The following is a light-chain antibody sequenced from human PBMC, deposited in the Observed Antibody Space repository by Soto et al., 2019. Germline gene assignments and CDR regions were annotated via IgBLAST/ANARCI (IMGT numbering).Light chain of an antibody. V-gene: IGKV1-5*03. CDR1: QTISSW. Sequence: DIQMTQPPSTLSGSVGDRVTITCRASQTISSWLAWYQQKPGKAPKLLIYKASTLKSGVPSRFSGSGSGTKFTLTMSSLQPDEFATYYCQHYNSYSEAFGQGTKVELK. CDR2: KAS. CDR3: QHYNSYSEA. J-gene: IGKJ1*01.